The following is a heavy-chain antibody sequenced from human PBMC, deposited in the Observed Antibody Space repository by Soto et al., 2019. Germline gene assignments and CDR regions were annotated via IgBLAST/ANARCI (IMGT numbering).Heavy chain of an antibody. D-gene: IGHD3-10*01. CDR2: TTGSGGST. CDR3: AKGLGFGELNGFDY. Sequence: GGSLRLSCAASGFTFSSCAMSWVRQAPGKGLEWVSTTTGSGGSTYYTDSVKGRFTISRDNSKNTLFLQMNSLRGEDTAIYYCAKGLGFGELNGFDYWGQGTLVTVSS. CDR1: GFTFSSCA. J-gene: IGHJ4*02. V-gene: IGHV3-23*01.